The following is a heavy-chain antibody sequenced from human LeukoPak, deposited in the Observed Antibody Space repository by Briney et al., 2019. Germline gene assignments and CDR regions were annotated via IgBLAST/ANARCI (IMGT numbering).Heavy chain of an antibody. CDR2: ISSSGSTI. Sequence: GGSLRLSCAASGFSIKTYSMTWVRQAPGKGLEWVSYISSSGSTIYYADSVKGRFTISRDNAKNSLYLQMNSLRAEDTAVYYCARDLFLGYWGQGTLVTVSS. V-gene: IGHV3-48*04. J-gene: IGHJ4*02. CDR1: GFSIKTYS. CDR3: ARDLFLGY.